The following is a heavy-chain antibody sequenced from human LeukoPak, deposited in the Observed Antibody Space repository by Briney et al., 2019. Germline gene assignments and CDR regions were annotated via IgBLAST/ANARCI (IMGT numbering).Heavy chain of an antibody. V-gene: IGHV4-4*07. Sequence: SETLSLTCTVSGGSIINHYWSWIRQPAGKGLEWIGRIYSSGSANYSPSLKSRASMSIDTSNNHFSLNLTSVTAADTALYFCARDVRYASGWSTPESWGQGTLVTVSS. CDR2: IYSSGSA. J-gene: IGHJ5*02. CDR1: GGSIINHY. CDR3: ARDVRYASGWSTPES. D-gene: IGHD6-19*01.